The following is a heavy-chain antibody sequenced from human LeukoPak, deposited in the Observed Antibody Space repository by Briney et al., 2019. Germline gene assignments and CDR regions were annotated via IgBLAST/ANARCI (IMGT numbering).Heavy chain of an antibody. Sequence: ASVKVSCKASGYTFSGYYVHWVRQAPGQGLEWMGWINPNSGGTNFAQKSQDRLTMTRDTSITTAYMELRRVISDDTAVYYCAREPVLTPIRNDGFDIWGQGTMVTVSS. V-gene: IGHV1-2*02. CDR1: GYTFSGYY. CDR2: INPNSGGT. D-gene: IGHD2-15*01. J-gene: IGHJ3*02. CDR3: AREPVLTPIRNDGFDI.